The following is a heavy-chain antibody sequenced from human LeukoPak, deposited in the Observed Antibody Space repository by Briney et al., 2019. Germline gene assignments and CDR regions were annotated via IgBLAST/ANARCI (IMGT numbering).Heavy chain of an antibody. V-gene: IGHV3-30*18. CDR1: GFTFSSYG. Sequence: GGSLRLSCAASGFTFSSYGMHWVRQAPGKGLEWVAVISSDGSNKYYADSVKGRFTISRDNSKNTLYLQMNSLRAEDTAVYYCAKDAHGVVVPAAYFDYWGQGTLVTVPS. CDR2: ISSDGSNK. J-gene: IGHJ4*02. D-gene: IGHD2-2*01. CDR3: AKDAHGVVVPAAYFDY.